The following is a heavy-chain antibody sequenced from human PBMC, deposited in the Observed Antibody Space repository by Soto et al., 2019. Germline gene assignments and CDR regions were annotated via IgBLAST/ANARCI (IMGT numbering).Heavy chain of an antibody. D-gene: IGHD3-10*01. CDR2: IYPGDSDT. J-gene: IGHJ5*02. V-gene: IGHV5-51*01. CDR3: ARHGTQTTTLVTRSGVWFDP. CDR1: GYSFTSYW. Sequence: GESLKISCKGSGYSFTSYWIGWVRQMPGKGLEWMGIIYPGDSDTRYSPSFQGQVTISADKSISTAYLQWSSLKASDTAMYYCARHGTQTTTLVTRSGVWFDPWGQGTLVTVSS.